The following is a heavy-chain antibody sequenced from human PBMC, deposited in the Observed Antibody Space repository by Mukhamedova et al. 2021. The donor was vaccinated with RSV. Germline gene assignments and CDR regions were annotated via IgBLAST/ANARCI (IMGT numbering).Heavy chain of an antibody. V-gene: IGHV4-39*01. J-gene: IGHJ4*02. CDR3: ARRVGWAAGSFYFDY. D-gene: IGHD6-13*01. Sequence: GLIGTIYYSGATYYNASLQSRVIISVDTSMNQFSLILSSMTAADTAVYYCARRVGWAAGSFYFDYWGQGILVTVSS. CDR2: IYYSGAT.